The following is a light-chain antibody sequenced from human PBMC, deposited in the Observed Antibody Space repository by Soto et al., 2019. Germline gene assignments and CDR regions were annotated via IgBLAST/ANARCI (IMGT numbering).Light chain of an antibody. Sequence: EIVMTQSPATLSVSPGERATLSCRASQSVSSNLAWYQHKPGQAPRXLIYGASTRATGIPARFSGSGFGTDFTLTINSLQPEDFATYPCQQSYNPPWTFGQGTKVDIK. V-gene: IGKV3-15*01. CDR2: GAS. J-gene: IGKJ1*01. CDR1: QSVSSN. CDR3: QQSYNPPWT.